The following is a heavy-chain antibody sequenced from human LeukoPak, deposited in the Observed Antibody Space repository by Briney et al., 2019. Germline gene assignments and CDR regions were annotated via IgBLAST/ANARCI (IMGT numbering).Heavy chain of an antibody. Sequence: SGRSLRLSCAASGFTFSSYGMHWVRQAPGKGLEWVAVIWYDGSNKYYADSVKGRFTISRVNSKNTLYLQMNSLRAEDTAVYYCARGRGSQRYYYYYMDVWGKGTTVTVSS. CDR1: GFTFSSYG. V-gene: IGHV3-33*01. D-gene: IGHD1-26*01. CDR3: ARGRGSQRYYYYYMDV. J-gene: IGHJ6*03. CDR2: IWYDGSNK.